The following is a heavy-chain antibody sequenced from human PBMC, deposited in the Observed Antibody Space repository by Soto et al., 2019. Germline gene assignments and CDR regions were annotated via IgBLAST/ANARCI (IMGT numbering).Heavy chain of an antibody. CDR2: IYYSGST. J-gene: IGHJ6*02. D-gene: IGHD3-10*01. CDR1: GGSISSYY. CDR3: ARGNRAVTMVRAVDLNGSGMDV. Sequence: SETLSLTCTVSGGSISSYYWSWIRQPPGKGLEWIGYIYYSGSTNYNPSLKSRVTISVDTSKNQFSLKLSSVTAADTAVYYCARGNRAVTMVRAVDLNGSGMDVWGQGTTVTVSS. V-gene: IGHV4-59*01.